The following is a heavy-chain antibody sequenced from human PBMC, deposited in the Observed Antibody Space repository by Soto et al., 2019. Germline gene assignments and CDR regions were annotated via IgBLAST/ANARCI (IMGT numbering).Heavy chain of an antibody. Sequence: PSETLSLTCTVSGGSISSGDYYWSWIRQPPGKGLEWIGYTYYSGSTYYNPSLKSRVTISVDTSKNQFSLKLSSVTAADTAVYYCARGAWNYYYGMDVWGQGTTVTVSS. J-gene: IGHJ6*02. CDR3: ARGAWNYYYGMDV. CDR1: GGSISSGDYY. D-gene: IGHD1-1*01. V-gene: IGHV4-30-4*01. CDR2: TYYSGST.